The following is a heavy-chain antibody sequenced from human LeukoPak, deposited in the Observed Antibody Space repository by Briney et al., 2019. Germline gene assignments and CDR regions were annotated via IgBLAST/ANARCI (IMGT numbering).Heavy chain of an antibody. CDR1: GYSISSGYY. J-gene: IGHJ4*02. V-gene: IGHV4-38-2*02. D-gene: IGHD6-13*01. CDR3: ASQKRQKGSIAAAGIFY. CDR2: IYHSGST. Sequence: PSETLSLTCTVSGYSISSGYYWGWIRQPPGKGLEWIGSIYHSGSTYYNPSLKSRVTISVDTSKNQFSLKLSSVTAADTAVYYCASQKRQKGSIAAAGIFYWGQGTLVTVSS.